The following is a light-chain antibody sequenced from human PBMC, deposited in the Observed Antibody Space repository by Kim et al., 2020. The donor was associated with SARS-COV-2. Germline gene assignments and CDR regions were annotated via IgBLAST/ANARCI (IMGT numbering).Light chain of an antibody. Sequence: EIVLTQSPGSLSLSPGERATLSCRASQSVSSSSLAWYQQKAGQAPRLLIYGASNRPTGIPDRFSGSGSGTDFTLTISRLEPEDFALYYCQQYGYSPYTFGQGTKVDIK. CDR1: QSVSSSS. V-gene: IGKV3-20*01. CDR3: QQYGYSPYT. J-gene: IGKJ2*01. CDR2: GAS.